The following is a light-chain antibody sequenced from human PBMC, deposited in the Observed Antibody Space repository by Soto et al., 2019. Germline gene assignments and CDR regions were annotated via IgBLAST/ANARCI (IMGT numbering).Light chain of an antibody. Sequence: DIQLTQSPSFVSTSVGQRVTITCRASQAVSTYLAWYQQRPGKAPKVLIFAVSTLQSGVPARFSGSGSGTEVTLTSSSVQPDDSATYYCQQLSDDPITFGRGTRLEMK. J-gene: IGKJ5*01. CDR2: AVS. V-gene: IGKV1-9*01. CDR3: QQLSDDPIT. CDR1: QAVSTY.